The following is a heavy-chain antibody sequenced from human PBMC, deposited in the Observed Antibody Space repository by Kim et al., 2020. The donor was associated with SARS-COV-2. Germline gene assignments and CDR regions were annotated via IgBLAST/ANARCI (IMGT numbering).Heavy chain of an antibody. CDR2: IKEDGSEK. CDR3: ARSGAGSAWLPFDS. CDR1: GFTFSNCY. J-gene: IGHJ4*02. Sequence: GGSLRLSCVASGFTFSNCYMTWVRQAPGKGLEWVANIKEDGSEKSYVDSVKGRFTISRDNARNSLFLEMNSLRADDTAIYYCARSGAGSAWLPFDSWGQG. V-gene: IGHV3-7*01. D-gene: IGHD6-25*01.